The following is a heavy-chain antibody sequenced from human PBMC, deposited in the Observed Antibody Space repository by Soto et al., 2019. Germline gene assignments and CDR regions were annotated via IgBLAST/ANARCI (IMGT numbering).Heavy chain of an antibody. Sequence: GGSLKIYCKGSGYSFTSYWIGCVGQRPGKGLEWIGIIYPGDSDTRYSPSFQGQVTISADKSISTAYLQWSSLKASDTAMYYCARGRGNYYDSSGYLDAFDIWGQGTMVTVSS. CDR2: IYPGDSDT. CDR1: GYSFTSYW. J-gene: IGHJ3*02. V-gene: IGHV5-51*01. D-gene: IGHD3-22*01. CDR3: ARGRGNYYDSSGYLDAFDI.